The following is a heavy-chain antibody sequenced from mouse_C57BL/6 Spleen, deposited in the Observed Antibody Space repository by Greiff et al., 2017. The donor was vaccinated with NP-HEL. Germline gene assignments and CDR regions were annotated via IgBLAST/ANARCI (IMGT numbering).Heavy chain of an antibody. CDR3: VYYYGSSGYFDV. CDR2: IDPSDSYT. Sequence: VQLQQPGAELVKPGASVKLSCKASGYTFTSYWMQWVKQRPGQGLEWIGEIDPSDSYTNYNQKFKGKATLTVDTSSSTAYMQLSSLTSEDSAVYYCVYYYGSSGYFDVWGTGTTVTVSS. V-gene: IGHV1-50*01. D-gene: IGHD1-1*01. CDR1: GYTFTSYW. J-gene: IGHJ1*03.